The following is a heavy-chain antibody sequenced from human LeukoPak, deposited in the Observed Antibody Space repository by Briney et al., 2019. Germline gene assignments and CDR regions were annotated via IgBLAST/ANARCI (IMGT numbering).Heavy chain of an antibody. D-gene: IGHD3-22*01. Sequence: GGSLRLSCAASGFTFNNYSMPWVRQAPGKGLEWVAVISYDENNKFYAGSVRGRFTISRDNSNNTLYLQMDSLRAEDTAVYYCARAPSHSSGYYLPYWGQGTLLTVSS. V-gene: IGHV3-30-3*01. CDR3: ARAPSHSSGYYLPY. CDR1: GFTFNNYS. J-gene: IGHJ4*02. CDR2: ISYDENNK.